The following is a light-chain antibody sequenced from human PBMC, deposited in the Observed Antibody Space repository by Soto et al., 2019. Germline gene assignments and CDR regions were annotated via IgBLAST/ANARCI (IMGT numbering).Light chain of an antibody. Sequence: DIQMTQSPSSLSASVGDRVTITCRASQTIRYSLNWYQQKPGQAPKALIYDASTLQSGVPPRFSGSGSGTDFALTISSLQPEDFATYYCHQSAGSRTWTFGQGTRVEAK. V-gene: IGKV1-39*01. J-gene: IGKJ1*01. CDR3: HQSAGSRTWT. CDR1: QTIRYS. CDR2: DAS.